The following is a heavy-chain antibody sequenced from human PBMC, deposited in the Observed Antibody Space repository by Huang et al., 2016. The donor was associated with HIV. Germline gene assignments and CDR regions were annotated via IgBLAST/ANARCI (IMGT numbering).Heavy chain of an antibody. V-gene: IGHV4-34*01. J-gene: IGHJ2*01. CDR1: GGSFTNYY. Sequence: QQQLQQWGAGLLKPSETLSLTCAVYGGSFTNYYWGWIRQPPGKGLEWIGESNNGGSTQYSPSLKSRVTISVDTSKNQVSLKLTSVSAADTAVYYCVRGPRYVSADWYARLRNYWFFDLWGRGSLVSVSS. CDR2: SNNGGST. D-gene: IGHD3-9*01. CDR3: VRGPRYVSADWYARLRNYWFFDL.